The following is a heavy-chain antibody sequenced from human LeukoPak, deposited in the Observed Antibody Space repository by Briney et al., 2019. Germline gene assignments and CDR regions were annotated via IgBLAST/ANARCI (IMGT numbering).Heavy chain of an antibody. CDR3: ARDLNNWNFGVFDY. D-gene: IGHD1-7*01. J-gene: IGHJ4*02. Sequence: GGSLRLSCAASGFTVSSNYMSWVRQAPGKGLEWVSVIYSGGSTYYADSVKGRFTISRDDAKNSLFLQMDSLRAEDTAVYYCARDLNNWNFGVFDYWGQGTLVIASS. CDR2: IYSGGST. V-gene: IGHV3-53*01. CDR1: GFTVSSNY.